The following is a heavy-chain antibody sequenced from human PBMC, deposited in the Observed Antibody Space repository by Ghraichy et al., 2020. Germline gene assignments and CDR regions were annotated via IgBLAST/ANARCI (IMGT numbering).Heavy chain of an antibody. CDR3: AREPPAAAAGIFFDY. D-gene: IGHD6-13*01. CDR2: IYYSGST. J-gene: IGHJ4*02. V-gene: IGHV4-59*01. CDR1: GGSISSYY. Sequence: SQTLSLTCTVSGGSISSYYWSWIRQPPGKGLEWIGYIYYSGSTNYNPSLKSRVTISVDTSKNQFSLKLSSVTAADTAVYYCAREPPAAAAGIFFDYWGQGTLVTVSS.